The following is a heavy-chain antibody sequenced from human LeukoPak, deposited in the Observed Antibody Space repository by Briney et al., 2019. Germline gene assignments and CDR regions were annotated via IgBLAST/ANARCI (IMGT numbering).Heavy chain of an antibody. CDR3: ARATSSGWYGSYFDY. CDR2: INHSGST. V-gene: IGHV4-34*01. Sequence: SETLSLTCAVYGGSFSGYYWSWIRQPPGKGLEWIGEINHSGSTNYNPSLKSRVTISVDTSKNQFSLKLSSVTAADTAVYYCARATSSGWYGSYFDYWGQGTLVTVSS. D-gene: IGHD6-19*01. J-gene: IGHJ4*02. CDR1: GGSFSGYY.